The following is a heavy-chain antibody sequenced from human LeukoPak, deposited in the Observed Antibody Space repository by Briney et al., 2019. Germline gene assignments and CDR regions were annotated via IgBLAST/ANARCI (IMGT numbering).Heavy chain of an antibody. V-gene: IGHV3-23*01. D-gene: IGHD6-13*01. CDR3: AKDIYEQLVPYFDY. CDR1: GFTFSSYA. J-gene: IGHJ4*02. Sequence: PGGSLRLSCAASGFTFSSYAMSWVRQAPRKGLEWVSAISGSGGSTYYADSVKGRFTISRDNSKNTLYLQMNSLRAEDTAVYYCAKDIYEQLVPYFDYWGQGTLVTVSS. CDR2: ISGSGGST.